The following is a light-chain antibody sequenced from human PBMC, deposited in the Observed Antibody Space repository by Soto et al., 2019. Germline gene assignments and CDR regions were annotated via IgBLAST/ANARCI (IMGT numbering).Light chain of an antibody. CDR3: HQYDSWT. J-gene: IGKJ1*01. V-gene: IGKV3-20*01. Sequence: EIVLTQSPGTLSLSPGERATLSCRASQSVSSSSLACYQQNPGQAPRRLIYEASSRATGIPDRFSGRGSGTDFTLTISRLEPEDFAVYYCHQYDSWTFGQGTKVDIK. CDR2: EAS. CDR1: QSVSSSS.